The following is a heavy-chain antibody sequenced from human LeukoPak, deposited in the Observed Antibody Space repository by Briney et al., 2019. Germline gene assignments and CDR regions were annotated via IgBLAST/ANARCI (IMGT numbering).Heavy chain of an antibody. V-gene: IGHV3-23*01. CDR1: GFTFSSYS. CDR3: ATRGTG. CDR2: ISDNGRNT. J-gene: IGHJ4*02. D-gene: IGHD3/OR15-3a*01. Sequence: GGSLRFSCAASGFTFSSYSMSWVRQAPGAGLEWVSSISDNGRNTYYADSMKGRFTISRDNSKNTLYLQMNSLRAEDTAVYYCATRGTGWGQGTLVIVSS.